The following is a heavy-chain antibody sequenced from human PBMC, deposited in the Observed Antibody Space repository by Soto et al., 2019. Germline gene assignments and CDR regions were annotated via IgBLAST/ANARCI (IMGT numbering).Heavy chain of an antibody. D-gene: IGHD5-12*01. CDR2: IYYSGST. J-gene: IGHJ4*02. V-gene: IGHV4-59*01. CDR3: ARGLHSGYDPSFDY. Sequence: SETRSLTCTVSGGSISSYYWSWIRQPPGKGLEWIGYIYYSGSTNYNPSLKSRVTISVDTSKNQFSLKLSSVTAADTAVYYCARGLHSGYDPSFDYWGQGTLVTVSS. CDR1: GGSISSYY.